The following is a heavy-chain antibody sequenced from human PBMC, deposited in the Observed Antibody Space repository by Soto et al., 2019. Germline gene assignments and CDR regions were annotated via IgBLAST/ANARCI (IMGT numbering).Heavy chain of an antibody. D-gene: IGHD3-3*01. CDR3: ARQDATMGYYAFWSGFPVAH. Sequence: PSETLSLTCTVYGGSISSSSYYWGWIRQSPGKGLEWIGSIYYAGDTQYNPSLKSRVTLSVDRSNNQFSLKVTSVTAADTAVYYCARQDATMGYYAFWSGFPVAHWGQGTLVTVSS. J-gene: IGHJ4*02. V-gene: IGHV4-39*01. CDR1: GGSISSSSYY. CDR2: IYYAGDT.